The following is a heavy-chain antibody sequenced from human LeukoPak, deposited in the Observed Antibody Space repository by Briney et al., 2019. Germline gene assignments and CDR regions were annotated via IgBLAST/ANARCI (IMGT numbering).Heavy chain of an antibody. CDR1: GGSISSYY. J-gene: IGHJ4*02. CDR2: IYYSGGT. Sequence: SETLSLTCTVSGGSISSYYWSWIRQPPGKGLEWIGYIYYSGGTNYNPSLKSRVTISVDTSKNQFSLKLSSVTAADTAVYYCARHLYYYDSSGPYYFDYWGQGTLVTVSS. CDR3: ARHLYYYDSSGPYYFDY. D-gene: IGHD3-22*01. V-gene: IGHV4-59*08.